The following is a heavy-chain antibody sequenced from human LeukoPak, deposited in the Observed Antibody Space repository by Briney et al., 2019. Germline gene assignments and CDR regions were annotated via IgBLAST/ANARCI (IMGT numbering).Heavy chain of an antibody. V-gene: IGHV1-69*13. J-gene: IGHJ4*02. D-gene: IGHD3-3*01. Sequence: GASVKVSCEASGGTFSSYAISWVRQAPGQGLEWMGGIIPIFGTANYAQKFQGRVTITADESTSTAYMELSSLRSEDTAVYYCARAYSRLLRFLEWPHFDYWGQGTLVTVSS. CDR3: ARAYSRLLRFLEWPHFDY. CDR2: IIPIFGTA. CDR1: GGTFSSYA.